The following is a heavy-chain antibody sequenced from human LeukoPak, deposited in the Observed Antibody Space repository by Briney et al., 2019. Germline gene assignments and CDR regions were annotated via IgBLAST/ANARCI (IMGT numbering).Heavy chain of an antibody. J-gene: IGHJ6*02. CDR3: ARDPVLLWFGELFPSSYYYYGMDV. Sequence: PGGSLRLSCAASGFTFSSYGMHWVRQAPGKGLEWVSSISSSSSYIYYADSVKGRFTISRDNAKNSLYLQMNSLRAEDTAVYYCARDPVLLWFGELFPSSYYYYGMDVWGQGTTVTVSS. CDR2: ISSSSSYI. V-gene: IGHV3-21*01. D-gene: IGHD3-10*01. CDR1: GFTFSSYG.